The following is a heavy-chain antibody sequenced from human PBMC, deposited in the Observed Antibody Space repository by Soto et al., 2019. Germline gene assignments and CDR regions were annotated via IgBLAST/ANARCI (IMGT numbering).Heavy chain of an antibody. CDR2: MSSSAGRT. CDR3: AKDRYISPEWDGMDV. D-gene: IGHD5-12*01. V-gene: IGHV3-23*01. Sequence: EVQLLESGGGLLQPGGSLRLSCAVSGVTVSSYAMNWVRQAPGKGLEWVSTMSSSAGRTYYADSVKGRFTISRDNSKNTLYLQMNGLRAEDTAVYYCAKDRYISPEWDGMDVWGQGTTVTVSS. CDR1: GVTVSSYA. J-gene: IGHJ6*02.